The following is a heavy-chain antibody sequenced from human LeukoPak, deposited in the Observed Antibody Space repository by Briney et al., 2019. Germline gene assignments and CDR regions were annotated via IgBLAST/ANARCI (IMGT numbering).Heavy chain of an antibody. J-gene: IGHJ4*02. CDR3: ARGRWISGTYYNFNR. CDR2: IKQDGSGK. Sequence: PGGSLRLSCAASGFTFSSYWMSWVRQAPGQGLEWVANIKQDGSGKYYVDSVKGRFTISRDNAKNSLYLQMNSLRAEDTAVYYCARGRWISGTYYNFNRWGQGTLVSVS. CDR1: GFTFSSYW. D-gene: IGHD1-26*01. V-gene: IGHV3-7*01.